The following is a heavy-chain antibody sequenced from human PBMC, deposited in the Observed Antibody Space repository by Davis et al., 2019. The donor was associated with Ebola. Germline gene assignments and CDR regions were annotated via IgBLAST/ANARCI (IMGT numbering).Heavy chain of an antibody. CDR1: GFTFSSYA. J-gene: IGHJ6*02. V-gene: IGHV3-30-3*01. Sequence: GESLKISCAASGFTFSSYAMHWVRQAPGKGLEWVAVISYDGSNKYYADSVKGRFTISRDNSKNTLYLQMNSLRAEDTAVYYCARDRSNYDYYYGMDVWGQGTTVTVSS. D-gene: IGHD4-11*01. CDR2: ISYDGSNK. CDR3: ARDRSNYDYYYGMDV.